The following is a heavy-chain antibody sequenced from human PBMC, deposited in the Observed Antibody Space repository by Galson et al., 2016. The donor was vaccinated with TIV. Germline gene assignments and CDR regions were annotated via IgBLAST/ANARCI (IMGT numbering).Heavy chain of an antibody. CDR1: GGTFGNYA. J-gene: IGHJ3*01. D-gene: IGHD3/OR15-3a*01. V-gene: IGHV1-69*04. CDR2: IIPILGLT. Sequence: SVKVSCKASGGTFGNYAVSWVRQAPGQGLEWMGRIIPILGLTNYPQKFQGRVTITADESTTTADMELSSLRSEDPAVYYCARALQDWWGSPDWFDPWGQGTKVIVSS. CDR3: ARALQDWWGSPDWFDP.